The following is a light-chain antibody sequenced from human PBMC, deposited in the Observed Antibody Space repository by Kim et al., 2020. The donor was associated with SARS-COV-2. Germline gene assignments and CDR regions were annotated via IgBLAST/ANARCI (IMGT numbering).Light chain of an antibody. CDR3: NSRGSSGNLL. CDR1: SLRKYY. V-gene: IGLV3-19*01. CDR2: GRN. Sequence: SSELTQDPAVSVAVGQTVKITCQGDSLRKYYASWYQQKPGQAPVLVIYGRNNRPSGIPERLSGSTSGNTASLIITGAQAEDEADYYCNSRGSSGNLLFGGGTKLTVL. J-gene: IGLJ2*01.